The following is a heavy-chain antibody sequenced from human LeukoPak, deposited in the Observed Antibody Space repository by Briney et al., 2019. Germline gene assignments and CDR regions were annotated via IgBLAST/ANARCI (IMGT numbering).Heavy chain of an antibody. CDR1: GFTFSSYW. V-gene: IGHV3-7*04. CDR2: IKQDGSEK. Sequence: GGSLRLSCAASGFTFSSYWMTWVRQAPGKGLEWVANIKQDGSEKYYVDSVRGRITISRDNAKNSLYLQMNSLRAEDTAIYYCTRVGYIDEGIDYWGQGTLVTVSS. D-gene: IGHD5-24*01. CDR3: TRVGYIDEGIDY. J-gene: IGHJ4*02.